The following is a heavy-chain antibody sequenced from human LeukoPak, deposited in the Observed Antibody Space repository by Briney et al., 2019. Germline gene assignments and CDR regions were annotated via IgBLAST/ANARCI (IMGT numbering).Heavy chain of an antibody. J-gene: IGHJ3*02. V-gene: IGHV4-59*11. Sequence: PSETLSLTCTVSVGSMSDHYWSWVRQPPWKGLEWVGSMHHSGKANSNPSLKSRVTISVDTSKNQVSLKLSSVTAADTAVYYCARDTHEYGSGSYYDDTFDSWGQGTLVTVSS. CDR3: ARDTHEYGSGSYYDDTFDS. D-gene: IGHD3-10*01. CDR2: MHHSGKA. CDR1: VGSMSDHY.